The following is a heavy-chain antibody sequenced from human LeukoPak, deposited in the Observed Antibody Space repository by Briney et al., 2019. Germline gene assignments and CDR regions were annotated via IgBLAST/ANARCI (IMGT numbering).Heavy chain of an antibody. CDR3: ARDLGATIFDFDY. D-gene: IGHD1-26*01. Sequence: GGSLRLSCAASGFTFSTYTMNWVRQAPGKGLEWVSSISSIGSTIYYADSVKGRFTISRDDARNSLYLQMNSLRVEDTAVYYCARDLGATIFDFDYWGQGTLVTVSS. V-gene: IGHV3-48*01. CDR1: GFTFSTYT. J-gene: IGHJ4*02. CDR2: ISSIGSTI.